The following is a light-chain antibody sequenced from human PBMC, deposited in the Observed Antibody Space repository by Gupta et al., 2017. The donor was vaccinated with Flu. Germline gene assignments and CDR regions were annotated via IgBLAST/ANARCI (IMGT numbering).Light chain of an antibody. CDR1: SSNIEDNY. CDR3: GTWDSSLSAWV. Sequence: KVTISCSGSSSNIEDNYVSWYQQLPGTAPKLLIYDNNKRPSGIPDRFSGSKSDTSATLAITGLQTGDEADYYCGTWDSSLSAWVFGGGTKLTVL. V-gene: IGLV1-51*02. J-gene: IGLJ3*02. CDR2: DNN.